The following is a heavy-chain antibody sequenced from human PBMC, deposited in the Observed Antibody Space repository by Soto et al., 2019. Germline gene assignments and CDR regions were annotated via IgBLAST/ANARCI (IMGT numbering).Heavy chain of an antibody. D-gene: IGHD6-13*01. CDR3: ARQEFPLYSSNWYPIDS. CDR1: GGSISSSTSY. V-gene: IGHV4-39*01. J-gene: IGHJ5*01. Sequence: KPSKTLSLTCSVTGGSISSSTSYWGWIRQPPGKGLEWIGSIFYTGNTYYNPSLRSRVTISVSTSKNQFSMKLTSVAAADTAVYSCARQEFPLYSSNWYPIDSWGHGTLVTVCS. CDR2: IFYTGNT.